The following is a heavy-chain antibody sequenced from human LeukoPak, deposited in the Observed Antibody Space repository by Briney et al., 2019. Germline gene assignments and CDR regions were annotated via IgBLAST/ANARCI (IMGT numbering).Heavy chain of an antibody. J-gene: IGHJ4*02. V-gene: IGHV3-7*01. CDR3: ARDLWGSYSTGSYLDY. CDR2: IKEDGSVM. Sequence: GGSLRLSCAVSGFPFTNYWMSWVRQAPGKGLEWVANIKEDGSVMYYVDSLKGRFTISRGSAQNSLYLQMNSLRVEDTAVYFCARDLWGSYSTGSYLDYWGQGALVTVSS. D-gene: IGHD6-19*01. CDR1: GFPFTNYW.